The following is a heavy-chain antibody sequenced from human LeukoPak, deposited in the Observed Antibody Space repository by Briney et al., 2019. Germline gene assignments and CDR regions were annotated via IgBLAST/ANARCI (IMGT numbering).Heavy chain of an antibody. D-gene: IGHD3-22*01. V-gene: IGHV3-13*01. J-gene: IGHJ6*03. CDR2: IGTAGDT. CDR3: ARGLDYYDSSGYYYYYYMDV. Sequence: GGSLRLSCAASGFTFSSYSMNWVRQAPGKGLEWVSAIGTAGDTYYPGSVKGRFTISRENAKNSLYLQMNSLRSEDTAVYYCARGLDYYDSSGYYYYYYMDVWGKGTTVTISS. CDR1: GFTFSSYS.